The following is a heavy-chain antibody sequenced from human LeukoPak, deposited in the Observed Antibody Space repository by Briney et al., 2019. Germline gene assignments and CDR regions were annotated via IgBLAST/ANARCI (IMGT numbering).Heavy chain of an antibody. CDR1: GYSFTSYW. CDR3: ARSDYYGSGSYLRGYMDV. D-gene: IGHD3-10*01. Sequence: GESLKISCQGSGYSFTSYWIGWVRQMPGKGLEWMGIIYPGDSDTRYSPSFQGQVTISVDKSISTAYLQWSSLKASDTAMYYCARSDYYGSGSYLRGYMDVWGKGTTVTVSS. V-gene: IGHV5-51*01. J-gene: IGHJ6*03. CDR2: IYPGDSDT.